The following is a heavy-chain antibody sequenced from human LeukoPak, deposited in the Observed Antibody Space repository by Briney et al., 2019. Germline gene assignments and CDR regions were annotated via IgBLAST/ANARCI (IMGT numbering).Heavy chain of an antibody. CDR3: ARHAYDYVWASYRAAFDY. CDR2: LNRNGGSQ. D-gene: IGHD3-16*02. V-gene: IGHV3-20*03. CDR1: GFTCSNYA. J-gene: IGHJ4*02. Sequence: GGSLRLSSAGSGFTCSNYAMTWVRPAPGNELVGRSGLNRNGGSQGYAGSVKGRFTISRDNAKNSLYLQMNSLRAEDTALYYCARHAYDYVWASYRAAFDYWGQGTLVTVSS.